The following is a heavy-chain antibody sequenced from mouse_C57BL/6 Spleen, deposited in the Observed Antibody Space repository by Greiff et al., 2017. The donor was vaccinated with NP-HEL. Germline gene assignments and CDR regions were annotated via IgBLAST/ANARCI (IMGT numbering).Heavy chain of an antibody. CDR3: AYDYDRHYYYAMDY. CDR1: GYTFTSYG. V-gene: IGHV1-81*01. D-gene: IGHD2-4*01. CDR2: IYPRSGNT. J-gene: IGHJ4*01. Sequence: VQLQQSGAELARPGASVKLSCKASGYTFTSYGISWVKQRPGQGLEWIGEIYPRSGNTYYNEKFKGKATLTAAKSSSTAYMELRSLTSEDSAGYFCAYDYDRHYYYAMDYWGQGTSVTVSS.